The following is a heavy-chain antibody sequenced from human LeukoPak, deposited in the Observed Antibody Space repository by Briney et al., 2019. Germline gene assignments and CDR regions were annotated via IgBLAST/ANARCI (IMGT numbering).Heavy chain of an antibody. D-gene: IGHD6-19*01. CDR3: ARSYSSDWYMFDY. V-gene: IGHV4-39*01. CDR2: IYYSGSA. Sequence: PSETLSLTCTVSGGSISSSSCYWAWIRQPPGKGLEWIGGIYYSGSAYYNPSLKSRVTISVDTSKNQFSLKLSCVTAADTAVYYCARSYSSDWYMFDYWGQGTLVTVSS. J-gene: IGHJ4*02. CDR1: GGSISSSSCY.